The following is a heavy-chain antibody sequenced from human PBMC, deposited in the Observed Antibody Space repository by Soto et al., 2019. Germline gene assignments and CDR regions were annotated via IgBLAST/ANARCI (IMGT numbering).Heavy chain of an antibody. CDR2: ITESGAT. J-gene: IGHJ4*02. D-gene: IGHD1-1*01. CDR1: GFTFSSYA. V-gene: IGHV3-23*01. CDR3: AKGPTGATTRVDY. Sequence: HPGGSLRLSCAASGFTFSSYAMHWVRQAPGEGLEWVSEITESGATYYTDSVKGRFTISRDNSKNTLYLQMNSLRAEDTAVYYCAKGPTGATTRVDYWGQGTLVTVSS.